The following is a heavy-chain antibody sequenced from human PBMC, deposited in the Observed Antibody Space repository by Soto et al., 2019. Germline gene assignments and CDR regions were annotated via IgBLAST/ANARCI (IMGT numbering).Heavy chain of an antibody. J-gene: IGHJ2*01. CDR1: GGSISSSSYY. D-gene: IGHD4-17*01. CDR2: IYYSGST. Sequence: SETLSLTCTVSGGSISSSSYYWGWIRQPPGKGLEWIGSIYYSGSTYYNPSLKSRVTISVDTSKNQFSLKLSSVTAADTAVYYCARDVRGDYYWYFDLWGRGTLVTVSS. V-gene: IGHV4-39*07. CDR3: ARDVRGDYYWYFDL.